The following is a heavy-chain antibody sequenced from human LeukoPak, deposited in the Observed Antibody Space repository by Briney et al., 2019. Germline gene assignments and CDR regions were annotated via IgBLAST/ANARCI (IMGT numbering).Heavy chain of an antibody. V-gene: IGHV3-23*01. CDR3: ARESSWFVDY. Sequence: GGSLRPSCAASGFTFSSYAMSWVRQAPGKGLEWVSVISGSGGSTHYADSVKGRFTISRDNAKNSLYLQMNSLRAEDTAVYYCARESSWFVDYWGQGTLVTVSS. J-gene: IGHJ4*02. CDR1: GFTFSSYA. D-gene: IGHD3-10*01. CDR2: ISGSGGST.